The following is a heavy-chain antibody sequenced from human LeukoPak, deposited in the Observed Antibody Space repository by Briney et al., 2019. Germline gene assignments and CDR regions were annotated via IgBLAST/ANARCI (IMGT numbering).Heavy chain of an antibody. D-gene: IGHD3-3*01. CDR3: TRDHPYDFWSGYYTGDAFDI. V-gene: IGHV3-49*04. Sequence: QPGGSLRLSCTASGFTFGDYAMSCVRQAPGKGREWVGFISSKDYGVKTEYHASVKGRFTISRDDSKSIAYLQMNSLKTEDTAVYYCTRDHPYDFWSGYYTGDAFDIWGQGTMVTVSS. CDR1: GFTFGDYA. CDR2: ISSKDYGVKT. J-gene: IGHJ3*02.